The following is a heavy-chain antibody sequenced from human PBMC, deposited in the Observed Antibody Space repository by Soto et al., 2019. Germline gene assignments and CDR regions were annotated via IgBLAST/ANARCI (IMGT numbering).Heavy chain of an antibody. V-gene: IGHV1-46*01. CDR3: AREPGFYDTSGYSPYFDY. J-gene: IGHJ4*02. CDR1: GYTLTSYY. CDR2: INPRGSST. Sequence: QVQLVQSGDEVRKPGASVKVSCMASGYTLTSYYMHWVRQAPGQRLEWMGMINPRGSSTSYSHMFLGRVSMTTDTSTSTVYMELSSLRSEDTAVFYCAREPGFYDTSGYSPYFDYWGQGTLVTVSS. D-gene: IGHD3-22*01.